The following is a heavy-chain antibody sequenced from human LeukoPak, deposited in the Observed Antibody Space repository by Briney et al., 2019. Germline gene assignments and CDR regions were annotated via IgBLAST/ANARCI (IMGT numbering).Heavy chain of an antibody. D-gene: IGHD6-6*01. CDR3: ARKLEKYYMDV. Sequence: SSETLSLTCTVSGGSISSSSYYWGWIRQPPGKGLEWIGSIYYSGSTYYNPSLKSRVTISVDTSKNQFSLKLSSVTAADTAVYYCARKLEKYYMDVWGKGTTVTISS. J-gene: IGHJ6*03. CDR1: GGSISSSSYY. V-gene: IGHV4-39*07. CDR2: IYYSGST.